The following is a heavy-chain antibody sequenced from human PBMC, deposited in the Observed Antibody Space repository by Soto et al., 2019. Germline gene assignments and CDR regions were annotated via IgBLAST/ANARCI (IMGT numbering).Heavy chain of an antibody. CDR2: ISGSGRST. V-gene: IGHV3-23*01. CDR3: AKDVLSKPGPDAFDI. Sequence: PGGSLRLSCAASGFTFSSYAMTWVRQTPGEGLEWVSAISGSGRSTYYADSVKGRFAISRDNSKNTLYLEMNSLRADDTALYYCAKDVLSKPGPDAFDIWGQGTMVTVSS. D-gene: IGHD2-2*01. J-gene: IGHJ3*02. CDR1: GFTFSSYA.